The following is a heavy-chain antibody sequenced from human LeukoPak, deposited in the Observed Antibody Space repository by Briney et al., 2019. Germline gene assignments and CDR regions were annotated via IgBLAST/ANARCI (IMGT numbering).Heavy chain of an antibody. CDR3: AKVLFPYGSSIIVGNYYYYYGMDV. CDR2: ISYDGSNK. V-gene: IGHV3-30*18. CDR1: GFTFSSYG. D-gene: IGHD3-10*01. J-gene: IGHJ6*02. Sequence: PGGSLRLSCAASGFTFSSYGMHWVRQAPGKGLEWVAVISYDGSNKYYADSVKGRFTISRDNSKNTLYLQMNSLRAEDTAVYYCAKVLFPYGSSIIVGNYYYYYGMDVWGQGTTVTVSS.